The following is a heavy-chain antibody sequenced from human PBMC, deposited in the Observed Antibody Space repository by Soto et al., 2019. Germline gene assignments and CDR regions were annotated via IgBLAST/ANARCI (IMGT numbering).Heavy chain of an antibody. V-gene: IGHV3-30*18. CDR3: ANSRTVVYAQNAY. Sequence: PGGSLRLSCAASGFTFSDHFMDWVRQAPGKGLEWVAVISYDGSNKYYADSVRGRFAISRDNSNNMLYLQMNSLRAEDTAVYYCANSRTVVYAQNAYWGQGTLCTVSS. CDR2: ISYDGSNK. CDR1: GFTFSDHF. D-gene: IGHD2-8*02. J-gene: IGHJ4*02.